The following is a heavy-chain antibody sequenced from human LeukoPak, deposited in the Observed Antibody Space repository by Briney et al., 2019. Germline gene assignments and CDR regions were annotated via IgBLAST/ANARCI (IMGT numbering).Heavy chain of an antibody. V-gene: IGHV3-7*01. CDR3: ARLNWDDGEVSGFDQ. CDR2: IKGDGSDK. D-gene: IGHD1-26*01. Sequence: GRSLRLSCAASGFTFSSYGMHWVRQAPGKGLEWVAHIKGDGSDKYYVDSVKGRLTISRDNARKSLFLQMNILRVEDTALYYCARLNWDDGEVSGFDQWGQGILVTVSS. CDR1: GFTFSSYG. J-gene: IGHJ5*02.